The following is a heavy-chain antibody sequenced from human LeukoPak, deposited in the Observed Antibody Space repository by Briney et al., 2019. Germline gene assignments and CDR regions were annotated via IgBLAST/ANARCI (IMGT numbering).Heavy chain of an antibody. CDR3: ARDHPGDQYYYDSSGSERAWYYYYYMDV. Sequence: EASVKVSCKASGYTFTSYGISWVRQAPGQGLEWMGWISAYNGNTNYAQKLQGRVAMATDTSTSTAYMELSSLRSEDTAVYYCARDHPGDQYYYDSSGSERAWYYYYYMDVWGKGTTVTVSS. D-gene: IGHD3-22*01. V-gene: IGHV1-18*01. CDR1: GYTFTSYG. CDR2: ISAYNGNT. J-gene: IGHJ6*03.